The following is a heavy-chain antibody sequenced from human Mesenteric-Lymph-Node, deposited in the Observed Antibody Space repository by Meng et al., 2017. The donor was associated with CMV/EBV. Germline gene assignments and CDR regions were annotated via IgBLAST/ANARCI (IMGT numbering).Heavy chain of an antibody. V-gene: IGHV1-69*10. Sequence: SVKVSCKASGGTFRSNAISWGRQAPGQGLEWIGGIIPILDIAKYAQNLQGRLTITADKSTSTAYMELSSLRSEDTAIYYCARDLYSLTITVGYYYAMDVWGQGTTVTVSS. J-gene: IGHJ6*02. D-gene: IGHD5-12*01. CDR1: GGTFRSNA. CDR2: IIPILDIA. CDR3: ARDLYSLTITVGYYYAMDV.